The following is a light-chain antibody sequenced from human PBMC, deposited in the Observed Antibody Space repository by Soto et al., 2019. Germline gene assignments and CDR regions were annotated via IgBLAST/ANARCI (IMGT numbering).Light chain of an antibody. CDR3: QQYANVPRS. CDR2: ATS. CDR1: QRLRNNY. J-gene: IGKJ1*01. V-gene: IGKV3-20*01. Sequence: EIVLTQSPSTLSLSPGERATLSCRASQRLRNNYFACYQHKPCQAPRQLIYATSNRATGIPDRFRGSGSGTDFTLSNSRLEPEDFAMYYCQQYANVPRSFGQGTKVDI.